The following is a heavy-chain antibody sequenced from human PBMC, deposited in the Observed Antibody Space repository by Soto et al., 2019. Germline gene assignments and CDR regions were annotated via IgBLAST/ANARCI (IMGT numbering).Heavy chain of an antibody. J-gene: IGHJ3*02. CDR2: IIPIFGTA. D-gene: IGHD3-22*01. Sequence: QVQLVQSGAEVKQPGSSVKVSCKASGGTFSSYAISWVRQAPGQGLEWMGGIIPIFGTANYAQKFQGRVTITADESTSTAYMELSSLRSEDTAVYYCARSRVTYYYDRRAFDIWGQGTMVTVSS. V-gene: IGHV1-69*01. CDR1: GGTFSSYA. CDR3: ARSRVTYYYDRRAFDI.